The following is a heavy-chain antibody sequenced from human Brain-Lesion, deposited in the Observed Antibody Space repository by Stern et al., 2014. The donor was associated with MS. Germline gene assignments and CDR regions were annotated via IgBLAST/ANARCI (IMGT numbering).Heavy chain of an antibody. J-gene: IGHJ5*01. CDR2: VNNDGRRT. Sequence: VQLVHSGGGLVQPGGSLRLSCVASGFTFSNYWMHWVRQAPGKGLVWVSRVNNDGRRTSYADSVKGRFTMSRDNAKNTLYLQMNSLRVEDTAIYYCARGERWFDSWGQGTLVTVSS. CDR1: GFTFSNYW. CDR3: ARGERWFDS. V-gene: IGHV3-74*01.